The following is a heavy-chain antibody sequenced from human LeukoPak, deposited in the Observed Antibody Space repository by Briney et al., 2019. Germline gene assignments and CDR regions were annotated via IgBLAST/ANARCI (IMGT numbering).Heavy chain of an antibody. CDR3: ARKGSSGWYFDY. J-gene: IGHJ4*02. Sequence: SETLSLTCTVSGGSISSYYCSWIRQPPGKGLEWIGYIYYSGSTNYNPSLKSRVTISVDTSKNQFSLKLISVTAADTAVYYCARKGSSGWYFDYWGQGTLVTVSS. D-gene: IGHD6-19*01. CDR1: GGSISSYY. CDR2: IYYSGST. V-gene: IGHV4-59*01.